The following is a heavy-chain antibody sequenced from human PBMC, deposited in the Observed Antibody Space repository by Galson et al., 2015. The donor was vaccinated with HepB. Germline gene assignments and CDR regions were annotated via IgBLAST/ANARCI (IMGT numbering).Heavy chain of an antibody. CDR1: GYSFTSYW. CDR3: ASSMGLVPAAMAPWFDP. J-gene: IGHJ5*02. Sequence: QSGAEVKKPGESLRISCKGSGYSFTSYWISWVRQMPGKGLEWMGRIDPSDSYTNYSPSFQGHVTISADKSISTAYLQWSSLKASATAMYYCASSMGLVPAAMAPWFDPWGQGTLVTVSS. D-gene: IGHD2-2*01. CDR2: IDPSDSYT. V-gene: IGHV5-10-1*01.